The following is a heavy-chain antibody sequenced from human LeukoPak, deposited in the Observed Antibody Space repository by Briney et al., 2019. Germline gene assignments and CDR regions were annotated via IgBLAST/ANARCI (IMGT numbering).Heavy chain of an antibody. CDR1: GYTFNNYG. J-gene: IGHJ6*03. CDR3: ARVRSYGDYNYYYYYMDV. D-gene: IGHD4-17*01. Sequence: ASVKVSCKASGYTFNNYGISWVRQAPGQGLEWMGWINPNSGGTNYAQKFQGRVTMTRDTSISTAYMELSRLRSDDTAVYYCARVRSYGDYNYYYYYMDVRGKGTTVTVSS. CDR2: INPNSGGT. V-gene: IGHV1-2*02.